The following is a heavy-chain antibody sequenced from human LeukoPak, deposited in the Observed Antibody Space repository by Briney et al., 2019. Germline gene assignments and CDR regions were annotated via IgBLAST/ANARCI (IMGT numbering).Heavy chain of an antibody. J-gene: IGHJ4*02. V-gene: IGHV4-39*01. Sequence: SVTLSLTCTVSVRFISSSSYYGRWIRRPPGKGLERNGSIYYNGKTYNNPPVRSRVTISVDPSKNQFSLKQSPVTAAHTAVYYCARRRYYDSSGPGVDYWGQGTLVTVSS. D-gene: IGHD3-22*01. CDR3: ARRRYYDSSGPGVDY. CDR2: IYYNGKT. CDR1: VRFISSSSYY.